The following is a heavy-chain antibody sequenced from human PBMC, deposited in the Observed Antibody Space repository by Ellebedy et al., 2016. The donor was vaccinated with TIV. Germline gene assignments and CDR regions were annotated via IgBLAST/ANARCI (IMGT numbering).Heavy chain of an antibody. CDR1: GYTFTSYD. CDR2: MNPNSGNT. J-gene: IGHJ5*02. CDR3: ARGIVVVPAAPNWFNP. V-gene: IGHV1-8*01. Sequence: ASVKVSCXASGYTFTSYDINWVRQATGQGLEWMGWMNPNSGNTGYAQKFQGRVTMTRNTSISTAYMELSSLRSEDTAVYYCARGIVVVPAAPNWFNPWGQGTLVTVSS. D-gene: IGHD2-2*01.